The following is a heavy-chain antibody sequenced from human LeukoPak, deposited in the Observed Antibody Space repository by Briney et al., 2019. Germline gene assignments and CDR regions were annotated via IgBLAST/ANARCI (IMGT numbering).Heavy chain of an antibody. J-gene: IGHJ4*02. V-gene: IGHV3-7*05. CDR1: GFTVSSNY. D-gene: IGHD6-19*01. CDR2: IKQDGSQK. CDR3: ARQLSGWFDADPY. Sequence: PGGSLRLSCAASGFTVSSNYMSWVRQAPGKGLEWVANIKQDGSQKHYVDSVKGRFTISRDNAKNSLYLQMNSLRAEDTAVYFCARQLSGWFDADPYWGQGTLVTVSS.